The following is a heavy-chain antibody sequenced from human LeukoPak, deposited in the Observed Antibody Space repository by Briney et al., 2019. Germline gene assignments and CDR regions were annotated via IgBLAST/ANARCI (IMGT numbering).Heavy chain of an antibody. Sequence: PSETLSLTCTVSGGSISSSSYYWGWIRQPPGKGLEWIGSIYYSGSTYYNPSLKSRVTMSVDTSKNQFSLKLSSVTAADTAVYYCARDHGDGYFDYWGQGTLVTVSS. V-gene: IGHV4-39*07. CDR3: ARDHGDGYFDY. CDR1: GGSISSSSYY. J-gene: IGHJ4*02. CDR2: IYYSGST. D-gene: IGHD5-24*01.